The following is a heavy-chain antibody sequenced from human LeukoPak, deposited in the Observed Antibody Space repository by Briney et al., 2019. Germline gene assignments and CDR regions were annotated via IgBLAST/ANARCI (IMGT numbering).Heavy chain of an antibody. CDR3: ARVGPTAAGRGYWYFDL. CDR1: GFTFSAYY. D-gene: IGHD6-13*01. Sequence: TGGSLRLSCAASGFTFSAYYVSWIRQAPGKGLEWASYISASGYAMYYADSVRGRFTISRDNAQNSLYLQMNSLRAEDTAVYYCARVGPTAAGRGYWYFDLWGRGTLVTVSS. V-gene: IGHV3-11*01. CDR2: ISASGYAM. J-gene: IGHJ2*01.